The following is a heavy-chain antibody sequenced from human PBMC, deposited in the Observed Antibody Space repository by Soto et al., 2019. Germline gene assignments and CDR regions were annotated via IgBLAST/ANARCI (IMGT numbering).Heavy chain of an antibody. V-gene: IGHV1-69*08. J-gene: IGHJ6*02. CDR3: AREDRDRETGLVPAAIDGMDV. CDR2: IIPILGIP. Sequence: QVQLVQSGAEVKKPGSSVKVSCKASGGTFSRYSITWVRQAPGHGLEWIGRIIPILGIPTYAQKFQGRVTITAEESTSTDYMELSSLRSDDTAVYYCAREDRDRETGLVPAAIDGMDVWGQGTTVTVSS. CDR1: GGTFSRYS. D-gene: IGHD2-2*01.